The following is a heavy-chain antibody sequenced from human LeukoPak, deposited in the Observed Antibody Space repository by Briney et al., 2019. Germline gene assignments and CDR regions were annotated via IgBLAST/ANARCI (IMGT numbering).Heavy chain of an antibody. D-gene: IGHD6-13*01. CDR2: ISGSGGTT. J-gene: IGHJ3*02. CDR1: GFTFSSYT. Sequence: GGSLRLSCAASGFTFSSYTMTWVRQAPGKGLEWVSCISGSGGTTYYTDSVKGRFTISRDNSKNTLYLQMNSLRAEDTAIYYCAKGKYSSSWYISAFDIWGQGTMVTVSS. CDR3: AKGKYSSSWYISAFDI. V-gene: IGHV3-23*01.